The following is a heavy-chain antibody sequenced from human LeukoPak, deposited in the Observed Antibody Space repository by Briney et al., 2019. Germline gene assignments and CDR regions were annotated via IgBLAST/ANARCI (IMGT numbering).Heavy chain of an antibody. Sequence: GRSLRLSCAASGFTFSSYGMHWVRQAPGKGLEWVAVISYDGSNKYYADSVKGRFTISRDNSKNTLYLQMNSLRAEDTAVYYCADAITYYYGSGATWGQGTLVTVSS. CDR2: ISYDGSNK. CDR3: ADAITYYYGSGAT. D-gene: IGHD3-10*01. CDR1: GFTFSSYG. V-gene: IGHV3-30*03. J-gene: IGHJ5*02.